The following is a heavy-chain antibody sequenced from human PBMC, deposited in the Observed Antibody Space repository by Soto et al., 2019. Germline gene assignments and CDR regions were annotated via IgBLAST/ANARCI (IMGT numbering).Heavy chain of an antibody. CDR3: TTDRYSSSSGLGY. D-gene: IGHD6-6*01. V-gene: IGHV3-15*01. J-gene: IGHJ4*02. Sequence: GGSLRLSCAASGFTFSNAWMSWVRQAPGKGLEWVGRIKRKTDGGTADYAAPVKGRFTISRDESKNTLYLQMNSLKTEDAAVYYCTTDRYSSSSGLGYWGQGTLVTVSS. CDR1: GFTFSNAW. CDR2: IKRKTDGGTA.